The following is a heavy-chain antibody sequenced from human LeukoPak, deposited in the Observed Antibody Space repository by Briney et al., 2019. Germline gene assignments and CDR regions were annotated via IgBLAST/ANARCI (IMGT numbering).Heavy chain of an antibody. CDR1: GFTFSSYW. CDR3: ARVGQQLVSGYYYYYYYMDV. D-gene: IGHD6-13*01. Sequence: GSLRLSCAASGFTFSSYWMSWIRQPAGKGLEWIGRIYTSGSTNYNPSLKSRVTMSVDTSKNQFSLKLSSVTAADTAVYYCARVGQQLVSGYYYYYYYMDVWGKGTTVTVSS. J-gene: IGHJ6*03. CDR2: IYTSGST. V-gene: IGHV4-4*07.